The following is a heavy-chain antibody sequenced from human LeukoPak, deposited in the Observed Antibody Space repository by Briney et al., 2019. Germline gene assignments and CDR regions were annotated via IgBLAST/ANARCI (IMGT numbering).Heavy chain of an antibody. CDR1: GGSFSGYY. D-gene: IGHD3-10*01. Sequence: SETLSLTCAVYGGSFSGYYWSWIRQHPGKGLEWIGYIYYSGSTYYNPSLKSRVTISVDTSKDQFSLKLSSVTAADTAVYYCAREHGITSFDYWGQGTLVTVSS. CDR2: IYYSGST. J-gene: IGHJ4*02. CDR3: AREHGITSFDY. V-gene: IGHV4-31*11.